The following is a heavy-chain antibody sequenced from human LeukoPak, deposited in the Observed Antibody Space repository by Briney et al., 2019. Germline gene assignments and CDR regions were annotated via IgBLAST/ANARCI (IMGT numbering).Heavy chain of an antibody. CDR3: ARGYQTLDY. CDR2: MYTSGST. Sequence: SETLSLTCAVSGDSISTNYWWTWIRQPAGKGLEWIGRMYTSGSTNYNPSLKSRVTISVDTSKNQFSLKLSSVAAADTAVYYCARGYQTLDYWGQGTLVTVSS. V-gene: IGHV4-61*02. J-gene: IGHJ4*02. CDR1: GDSISTNYW. D-gene: IGHD2-2*01.